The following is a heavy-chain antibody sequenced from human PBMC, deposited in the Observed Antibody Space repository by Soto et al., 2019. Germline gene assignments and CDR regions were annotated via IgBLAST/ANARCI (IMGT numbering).Heavy chain of an antibody. V-gene: IGHV3-23*01. CDR3: TKGRPGVAAAPDY. CDR2: ISGSGGSA. Sequence: PGGSLRLSCAASGFPISTYAMSWVRQAPGKGLEWVSAISGSGGSAYYAGSVKGRSTISRDNSKNTLYLQMNSLRAEDTAVYYCTKGRPGVAAAPDYWGQGTLVTVSS. D-gene: IGHD2-21*01. CDR1: GFPISTYA. J-gene: IGHJ4*02.